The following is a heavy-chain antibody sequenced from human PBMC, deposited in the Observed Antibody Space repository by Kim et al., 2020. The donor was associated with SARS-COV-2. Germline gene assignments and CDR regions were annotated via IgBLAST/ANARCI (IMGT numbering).Heavy chain of an antibody. D-gene: IGHD3-22*01. Sequence: YIYYADSVKGRFTISRDNAKNSLYLQMNSLRAEDTAVYYCARMIVVAFDYWGQGTLVTVSS. J-gene: IGHJ4*02. CDR2: YI. CDR3: ARMIVVAFDY. V-gene: IGHV3-21*01.